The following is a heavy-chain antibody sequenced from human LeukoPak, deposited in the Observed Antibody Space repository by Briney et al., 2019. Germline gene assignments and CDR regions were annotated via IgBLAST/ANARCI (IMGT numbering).Heavy chain of an antibody. D-gene: IGHD3-22*01. J-gene: IGHJ1*01. CDR2: INPSGGST. CDR1: GYTFTGYY. CDR3: AVGSSGYWDEENPEYFQH. Sequence: ASVKVSCKASGYTFTGYYMHWVRQAPGQGLEWMGIINPSGGSTSYAQKFQGRVTMTRDTSTSTVYMELSSLRSEDTAVYYCAVGSSGYWDEENPEYFQHWGQGTLVTVS. V-gene: IGHV1-46*01.